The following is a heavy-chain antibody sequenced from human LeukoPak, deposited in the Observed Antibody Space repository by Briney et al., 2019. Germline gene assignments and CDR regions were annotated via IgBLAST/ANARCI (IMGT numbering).Heavy chain of an antibody. D-gene: IGHD7-27*01. J-gene: IGHJ6*02. CDR3: ARRVWGYGMDV. Sequence: SETLSLTCTVSGGSISSYYWSWIRQPPGEGLEWIGYIYYSGSTNYNPSLKSRVTISVDTSKNQFSLKLSSVTAADTAVYYCARRVWGYGMDVWGQGTTVTVSS. CDR2: IYYSGST. V-gene: IGHV4-59*08. CDR1: GGSISSYY.